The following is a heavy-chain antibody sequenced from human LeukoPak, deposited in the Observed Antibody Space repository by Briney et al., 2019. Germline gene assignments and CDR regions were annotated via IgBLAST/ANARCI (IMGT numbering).Heavy chain of an antibody. Sequence: SETLSLTCSVSAGSISSGSYYWTWIRQPAGKGLEWIGRISTSGGTNYNPSLKSRVTISVDTSKNQFSLKLSSVTAADTAVYYCARVAEYYDSSFDYWGQGTLVTVSS. CDR3: ARVAEYYDSSFDY. CDR1: AGSISSGSYY. D-gene: IGHD3-22*01. V-gene: IGHV4-61*02. CDR2: ISTSGGT. J-gene: IGHJ4*02.